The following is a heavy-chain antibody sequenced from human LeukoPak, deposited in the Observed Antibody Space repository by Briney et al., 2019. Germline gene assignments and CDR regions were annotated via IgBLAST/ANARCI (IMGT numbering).Heavy chain of an antibody. CDR2: ISYDGSNK. CDR3: ARGYQMAGGYFDY. D-gene: IGHD5-24*01. V-gene: IGHV3-30-3*01. J-gene: IGHJ4*02. CDR1: GFTFSDYY. Sequence: GGSLRLSCAASGFTFSDYYMSWIRQAPGKGLEWVAVISYDGSNKYYADSVKGRFTISRDNSKNTLYLQMNSLRAEDTAVYYCARGYQMAGGYFDYWGQGTLVTVSS.